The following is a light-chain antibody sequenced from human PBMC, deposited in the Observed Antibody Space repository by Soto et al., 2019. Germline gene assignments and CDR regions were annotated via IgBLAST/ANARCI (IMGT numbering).Light chain of an antibody. V-gene: IGKV3D-20*02. CDR3: QQRSSWPLT. CDR2: GAS. J-gene: IGKJ4*01. CDR1: QTVSITY. Sequence: PGESATLSCRASQTVSITYLTWYQQKPGQAPRLLIFGASKRATGIPDRFSGSGSGRDFTLTISGLEPEDFAVYYCQQRSSWPLTFGGGTKVDI.